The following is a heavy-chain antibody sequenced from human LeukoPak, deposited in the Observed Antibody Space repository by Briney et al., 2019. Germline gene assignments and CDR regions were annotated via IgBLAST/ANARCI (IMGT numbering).Heavy chain of an antibody. CDR3: ARGGEYCSGGSCYSDY. D-gene: IGHD2-15*01. V-gene: IGHV4-59*01. CDR1: GGSFSGYY. J-gene: IGHJ4*02. Sequence: SETLSLTCAVYGGSFSGYYWSWIRQPPGKGLEWIGYIYYSGSTNYNPSLKSRVTISVDTSKNQFSLKLSSVTAADTAVYYCARGGEYCSGGSCYSDYWGQGTLVTVSS. CDR2: IYYSGST.